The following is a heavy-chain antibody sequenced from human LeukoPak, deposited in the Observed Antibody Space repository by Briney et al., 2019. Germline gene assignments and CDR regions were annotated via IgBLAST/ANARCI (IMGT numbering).Heavy chain of an antibody. J-gene: IGHJ4*02. CDR3: ARGGIGDYFDY. CDR2: ISYDGSNK. D-gene: IGHD3-16*01. Sequence: PGGSLRLSCEASGFIFSSYAMHWVRQAPGKGLEWVAVISYDGSNKYYADSVKGRFTISRDNSKNTLYLQMNSLRAEDTAVYYCARGGIGDYFDYWGQGTLVTVSS. CDR1: GFIFSSYA. V-gene: IGHV3-30-3*01.